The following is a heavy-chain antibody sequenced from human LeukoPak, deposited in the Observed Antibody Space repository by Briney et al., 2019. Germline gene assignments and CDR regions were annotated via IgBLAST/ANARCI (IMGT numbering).Heavy chain of an antibody. Sequence: GGSLRLSCAASGFTFSSYEMNWVRQAPGKGLEWVSYISSSGSTIYYADSVTGRFTISRDNAKNSLYLQMNSLRAEDTAVYYCATTLEYSSSSWGQGTLVTVSS. CDR1: GFTFSSYE. D-gene: IGHD6-6*01. CDR2: ISSSGSTI. V-gene: IGHV3-48*03. J-gene: IGHJ4*02. CDR3: ATTLEYSSSS.